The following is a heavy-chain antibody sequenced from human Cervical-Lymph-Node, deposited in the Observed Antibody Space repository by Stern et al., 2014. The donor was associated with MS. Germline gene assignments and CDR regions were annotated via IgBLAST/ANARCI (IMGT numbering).Heavy chain of an antibody. CDR3: VKDVTSTSVNAFDI. Sequence: EVQLVEYGGGLVQPGTSLRLSCAASGFTFDDYVMHWVRQAPGKGLEWVSGLGWSGGYVGYADSVKGRFTISRDNAKKSLYLQMDSLRSEDTALYYCVKDVTSTSVNAFDIWGQGTMVTVSS. CDR2: LGWSGGYV. V-gene: IGHV3-9*01. CDR1: GFTFDDYV. J-gene: IGHJ3*02. D-gene: IGHD2-2*01.